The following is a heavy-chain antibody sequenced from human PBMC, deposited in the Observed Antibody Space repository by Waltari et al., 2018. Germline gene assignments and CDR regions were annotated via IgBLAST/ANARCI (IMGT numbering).Heavy chain of an antibody. CDR2: IKSKTDGGTT. V-gene: IGHV3-15*01. Sequence: EVQLVESGGGLVKPGGSLRLSCAASGFTFSNAWMSWVRQAPGKGLAWVGRIKSKTDGGTTDYAAPVKGRFTISRDDSKNTLYLQMNSLKTEDTAVYYCTTGFGSIDYGDRVRSAWGQGTLVTVSS. D-gene: IGHD4-17*01. CDR1: GFTFSNAW. CDR3: TTGFGSIDYGDRVRSA. J-gene: IGHJ4*02.